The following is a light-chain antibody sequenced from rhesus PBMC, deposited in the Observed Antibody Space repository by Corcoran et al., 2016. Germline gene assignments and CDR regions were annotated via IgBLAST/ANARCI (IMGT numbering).Light chain of an antibody. J-gene: IGKJ2*01. Sequence: DIQMTQSPSSLSASVGDRVTITCRASQGISDYLNWYQQKPGKTPKRLIYAASSLESGVPSRFCGSGAGTDFTLTISSLQPEDFAAYYCLQGYSTPYSFGQGTKVEIK. CDR1: QGISDY. V-gene: IGKV1-36*02. CDR2: AAS. CDR3: LQGYSTPYS.